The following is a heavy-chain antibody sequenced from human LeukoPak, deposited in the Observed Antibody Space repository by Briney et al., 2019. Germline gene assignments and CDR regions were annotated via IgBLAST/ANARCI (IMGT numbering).Heavy chain of an antibody. CDR3: AAAYTTSSWYYGMDV. Sequence: SVKVSCNASGFTFTSSAMQWVRQARGQRLEWIGWIVVGSGNTNYAQKFQERVTITRDMSTSTAYMELSSLRSEDTAVYYCAAAYTTSSWYYGMDVWGKGTTVTVSS. CDR2: IVVGSGNT. CDR1: GFTFTSSA. J-gene: IGHJ6*04. D-gene: IGHD6-13*01. V-gene: IGHV1-58*02.